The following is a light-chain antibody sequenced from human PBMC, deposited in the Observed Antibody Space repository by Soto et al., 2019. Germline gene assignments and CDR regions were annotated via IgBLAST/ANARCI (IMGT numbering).Light chain of an antibody. V-gene: IGKV1-39*01. CDR1: QNIKTY. CDR2: AAS. J-gene: IGKJ1*01. CDR3: HQSFNSPPCT. Sequence: DIQMTQSPSSLSASVGDSVTITCRASQNIKTYLNWYQQKPGKAPNLLIYAASSFHSGVPSRFSGSGSATAFTPPISSLLPEEFATYYCHQSFNSPPCTFGQGTKLEIK.